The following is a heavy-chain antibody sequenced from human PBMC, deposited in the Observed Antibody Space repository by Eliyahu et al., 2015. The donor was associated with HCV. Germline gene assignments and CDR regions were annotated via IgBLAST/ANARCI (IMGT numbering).Heavy chain of an antibody. CDR3: AKDMFPGSGKLFDY. CDR1: GFTFXSYA. CDR2: ISGSGGST. V-gene: IGHV3-23*01. J-gene: IGHJ4*02. Sequence: EVQLLESGGGLVQPGGSLRLSCXASGFTFXSYAMSWVRQAPGKGLEWVSAISGSGGSTYYADSVKGQFTISRDNSKNTLYLQMNSLRAEDTAVYYCAKDMFPGSGKLFDYWGQGTLVTVSS. D-gene: IGHD3-10*01.